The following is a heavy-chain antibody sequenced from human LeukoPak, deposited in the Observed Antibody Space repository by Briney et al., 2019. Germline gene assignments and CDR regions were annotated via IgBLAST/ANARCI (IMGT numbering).Heavy chain of an antibody. D-gene: IGHD6-6*01. Sequence: SETLSLTCAVCGGSFSGYYWGWIRQPPGKGLEWIGEINHSGSTNYNPSLKSRVTISVDTSKNQFSLKLSSVTAADTAVYYCARDKRPRLYSSSSFIDYWGQGTLVTVSS. CDR3: ARDKRPRLYSSSSFIDY. V-gene: IGHV4-34*01. CDR2: INHSGST. J-gene: IGHJ4*02. CDR1: GGSFSGYY.